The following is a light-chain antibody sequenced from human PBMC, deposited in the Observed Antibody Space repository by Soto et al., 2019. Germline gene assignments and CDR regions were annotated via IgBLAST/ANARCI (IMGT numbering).Light chain of an antibody. CDR3: SSYTRDSTLI. V-gene: IGLV2-14*01. J-gene: IGLJ2*01. Sequence: QSALTQPASVSGSPGQSITISCTGTSNDVGAFNYVSWYHQHPGKAPKLLIYDVTYRPSGVSNRFSGSKSGNTASLTISGLQAEDEADYYCSSYTRDSTLISGGGTKLTVL. CDR1: SNDVGAFNY. CDR2: DVT.